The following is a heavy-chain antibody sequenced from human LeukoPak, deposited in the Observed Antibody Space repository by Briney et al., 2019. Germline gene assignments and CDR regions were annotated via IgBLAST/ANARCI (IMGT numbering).Heavy chain of an antibody. Sequence: SVKVSCKAAGGTFSSYAISWVRQAPGQGLEWMGGIIPIFGTAKYAQKFQGRVTITADELTRTAYMELSSLRSEDTAVYYCARAPSLVVTSSPWLGWFDPWGQGTLVTVSS. V-gene: IGHV1-69*01. D-gene: IGHD2-21*02. CDR3: ARAPSLVVTSSPWLGWFDP. CDR2: IIPIFGTA. CDR1: GGTFSSYA. J-gene: IGHJ5*02.